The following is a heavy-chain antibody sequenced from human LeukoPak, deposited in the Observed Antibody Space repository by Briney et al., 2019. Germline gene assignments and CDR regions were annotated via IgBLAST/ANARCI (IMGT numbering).Heavy chain of an antibody. Sequence: PGGSLRLSCAASGFTFSGYGMHWVRQAPGKGLEWVAIIWYDGSNKYYADSVKGRFTISRDNSKDTLYLQMNSLRAEDTAVYYCARDWGGGSCYGPYDAFDIWGQGTMVTVSS. D-gene: IGHD2-15*01. J-gene: IGHJ3*02. CDR3: ARDWGGGSCYGPYDAFDI. CDR1: GFTFSGYG. CDR2: IWYDGSNK. V-gene: IGHV3-33*01.